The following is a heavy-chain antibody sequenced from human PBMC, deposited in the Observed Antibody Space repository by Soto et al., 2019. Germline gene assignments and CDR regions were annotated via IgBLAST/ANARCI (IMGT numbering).Heavy chain of an antibody. Sequence: QVQLVESGGGVVQPGRSLRLSCAASGFTFSSYGMHWVRQAPGKGLEWVAVIWYDGSNKYYADSVKRRLTISRDNSKNTLYLKMNSLRAEDTSVYYCARDGYCSVGSGYSVPVFDYWGQGTLVTVSS. V-gene: IGHV3-33*01. CDR1: GFTFSSYG. CDR3: ARDGYCSVGSGYSVPVFDY. D-gene: IGHD2-15*01. CDR2: IWYDGSNK. J-gene: IGHJ4*02.